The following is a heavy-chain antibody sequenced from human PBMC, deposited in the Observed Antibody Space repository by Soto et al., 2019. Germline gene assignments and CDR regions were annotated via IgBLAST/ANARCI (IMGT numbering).Heavy chain of an antibody. CDR3: ARIRVVVVAATVHYYYVMDV. V-gene: IGHV2-70*01. Sequence: SGPTLVNPRQTLTLTCTFSGFSLTTSGMCVSWIRQPPGKALEWLALIYWDDDKYYSTSLKTRLTISKDTSKNQVVLTMTNMDPVDTATYYCARIRVVVVAATVHYYYVMDVWGQGTTVTVSS. CDR1: GFSLTTSGMC. D-gene: IGHD2-15*01. CDR2: IYWDDDK. J-gene: IGHJ6*02.